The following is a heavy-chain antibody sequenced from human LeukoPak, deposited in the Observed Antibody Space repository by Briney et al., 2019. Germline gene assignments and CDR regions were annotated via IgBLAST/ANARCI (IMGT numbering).Heavy chain of an antibody. CDR3: ARGRVEATTIWFDP. CDR2: IYYSGST. D-gene: IGHD1-26*01. CDR1: GGSISSGGYY. J-gene: IGHJ5*02. Sequence: SETLSLTCTVSGGSISSGGYYWSWIRQHPGKGLEWIGYIYYSGSTYYNPSLKSRVTISVDTSKNQFSLKLSSVTAADTAVYYCARGRVEATTIWFDPWGQGTLVTVSS. V-gene: IGHV4-31*03.